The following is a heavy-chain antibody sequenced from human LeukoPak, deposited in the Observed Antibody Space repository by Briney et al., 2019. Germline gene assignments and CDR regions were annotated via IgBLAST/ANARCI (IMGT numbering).Heavy chain of an antibody. CDR3: ARGPAGGAWVNAFYI. D-gene: IGHD3-16*01. CDR2: IYSGGST. J-gene: IGHJ3*02. V-gene: IGHV3-53*01. CDR1: GFTVSSNY. Sequence: GGSLRLSCAASGFTVSSNYMSWVRQAPGKGLEWVSVIYSGGSTYYADSVKGRFTISRDNSKNTLYLQMNSLRAEDTAVYYCARGPAGGAWVNAFYIWGQGTMVTVSS.